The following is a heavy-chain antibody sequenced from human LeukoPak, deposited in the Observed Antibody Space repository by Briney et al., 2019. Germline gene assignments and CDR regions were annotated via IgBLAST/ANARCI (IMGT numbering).Heavy chain of an antibody. CDR3: ARGLWGIAVAGIRLYYYYGMDV. D-gene: IGHD6-19*01. CDR1: GYTFTGYY. V-gene: IGHV1-2*06. J-gene: IGHJ6*02. CDR2: INPNSGDT. Sequence: GASVKVSCKTSGYTFTGYYMHGVRQAPGQGLGWMGRINPNSGDTNYAQKFQGRVTMTGDTSITTAYMELNSLRSDDTAVYYCARGLWGIAVAGIRLYYYYGMDVWGQGTTVTVSS.